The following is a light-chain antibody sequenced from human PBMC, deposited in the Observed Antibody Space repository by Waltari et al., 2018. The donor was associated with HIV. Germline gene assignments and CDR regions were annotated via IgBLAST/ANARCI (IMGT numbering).Light chain of an antibody. J-gene: IGLJ3*02. Sequence: QSALTQPASVSGSPGQSITISCTGTSNDLGRYDLVSWYQHQPGRAPQRIIYDVTKWPAGVSHRFSGSKSGATAALTISGLQAEDEADYYCCSYAGITTWVFGGGTKVTVL. V-gene: IGLV2-23*02. CDR1: SNDLGRYDL. CDR2: DVT. CDR3: CSYAGITTWV.